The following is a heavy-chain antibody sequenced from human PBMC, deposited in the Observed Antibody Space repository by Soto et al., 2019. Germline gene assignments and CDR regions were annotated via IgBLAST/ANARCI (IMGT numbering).Heavy chain of an antibody. CDR1: CGSISSSSFY. CDR2: IYYSGST. J-gene: IGHJ4*02. Sequence: SETLSLTCTVSCGSISSSSFYWGWVRQPPGKGLEWIGSIYYSGSTYYNPSLKSRVTISVDTSKNQFSLQLSSVTAADTAVYYCATTYYFGSGSAYWGQGTLVTVSS. CDR3: ATTYYFGSGSAY. D-gene: IGHD3-10*01. V-gene: IGHV4-39*01.